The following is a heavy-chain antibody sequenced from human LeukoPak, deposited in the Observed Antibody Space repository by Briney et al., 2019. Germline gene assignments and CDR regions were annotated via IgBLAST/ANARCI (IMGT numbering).Heavy chain of an antibody. Sequence: GGSLRLSCAASGFTFSSYSMHWVREAPGKGLVWVSRINSDGSSTSYADSVKGRFTISRDNAENTLYLQMNSLRAEDTAVYYCARGEDPYCGGDCYKRAFDYWGQGALVTVSS. J-gene: IGHJ4*02. CDR3: ARGEDPYCGGDCYKRAFDY. CDR1: GFTFSSYS. D-gene: IGHD2-21*02. V-gene: IGHV3-74*01. CDR2: INSDGSST.